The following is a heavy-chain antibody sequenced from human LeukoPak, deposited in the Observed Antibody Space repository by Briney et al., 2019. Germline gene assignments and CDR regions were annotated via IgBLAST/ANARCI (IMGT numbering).Heavy chain of an antibody. J-gene: IGHJ4*02. V-gene: IGHV4-59*01. CDR3: ARGPDYGDYVR. CDR1: GGSISSYY. Sequence: SETLSLTRTVSGGSISSYYWSWIRQPPGKGLEWIGYIYYSGSTNYNPSLKSRVTISVDTSKNQFSLKLSSVTAADTAVYYCARGPDYGDYVRWGQGTLVTVSS. CDR2: IYYSGST. D-gene: IGHD4-17*01.